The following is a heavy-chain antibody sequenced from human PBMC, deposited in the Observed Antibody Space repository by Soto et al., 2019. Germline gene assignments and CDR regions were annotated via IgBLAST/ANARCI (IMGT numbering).Heavy chain of an antibody. V-gene: IGHV1-18*01. Sequence: QVQLVQSGAEVKKPGASVKVSCKASGYTFTSYGISWLRQAPGQGLEWMGWISAYNGNTNYAQQLKGRLTMTTDTSTSTAHMELRSLRSDDTAVYYCARFTVTTNWFDPWGQGTLVTVSS. J-gene: IGHJ5*02. CDR2: ISAYNGNT. CDR1: GYTFTSYG. D-gene: IGHD4-4*01. CDR3: ARFTVTTNWFDP.